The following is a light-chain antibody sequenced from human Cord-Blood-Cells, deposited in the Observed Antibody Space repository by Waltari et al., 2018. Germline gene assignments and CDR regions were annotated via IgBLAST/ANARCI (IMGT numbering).Light chain of an antibody. CDR2: AAS. CDR1: QSISSY. V-gene: IGKV1-39*01. Sequence: DIQMTQSPSSLSACVRDRVTITCRASQSISSYLNWYQQKPGRAPKLLIYAASSLQSGVPSRFSGSGSGTDFTLTISSLQPEDFATYYCQQSYSTPYSFGQGTKLEIK. CDR3: QQSYSTPYS. J-gene: IGKJ2*03.